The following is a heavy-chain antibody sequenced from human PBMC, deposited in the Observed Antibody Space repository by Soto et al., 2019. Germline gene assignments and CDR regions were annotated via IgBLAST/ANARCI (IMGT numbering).Heavy chain of an antibody. J-gene: IGHJ1*01. Sequence: SETLSLTCTVSGRSISSYYWSWIRQPPGKGLEWIGYIYYSGSTNYNPSLKSRVTISVDTSKNQFSLKLSSVTAADTAVYYCARDFYDSSGYRYFQHWGQGTLVTVSS. D-gene: IGHD3-22*01. V-gene: IGHV4-59*01. CDR1: GRSISSYY. CDR3: ARDFYDSSGYRYFQH. CDR2: IYYSGST.